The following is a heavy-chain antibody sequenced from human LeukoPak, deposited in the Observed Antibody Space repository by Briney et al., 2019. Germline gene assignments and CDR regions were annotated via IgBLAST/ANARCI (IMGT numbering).Heavy chain of an antibody. D-gene: IGHD3-3*02. Sequence: SETLSLTCAVYGGSFSGYYWSWIRQPPGKGLEWIGEINHSGSTNYNPSFKSRVTISVDTSKNQFSLKLSSVTAADTAVYYCARVLGRIFGVVRDYYFDYWGQGTLVTVSS. J-gene: IGHJ4*02. V-gene: IGHV4-34*01. CDR3: ARVLGRIFGVVRDYYFDY. CDR2: INHSGST. CDR1: GGSFSGYY.